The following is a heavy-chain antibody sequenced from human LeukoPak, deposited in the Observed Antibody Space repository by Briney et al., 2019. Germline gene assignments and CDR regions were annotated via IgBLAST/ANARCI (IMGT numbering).Heavy chain of an antibody. CDR3: ARDRGDYLFDY. J-gene: IGHJ4*02. V-gene: IGHV3-21*01. Sequence: GRSLRLSCAASGFAFSSYSMNWVRHAPGKGLEWVSSITSSSSYIYYADSVKGRFTISRDNAKNSLYLQMNSLRAQDTAVYYCARDRGDYLFDYWGQGTLVTVSS. CDR2: ITSSSSYI. CDR1: GFAFSSYS. D-gene: IGHD4-17*01.